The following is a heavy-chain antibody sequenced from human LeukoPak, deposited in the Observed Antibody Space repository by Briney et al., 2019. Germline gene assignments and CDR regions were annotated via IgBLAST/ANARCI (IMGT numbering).Heavy chain of an antibody. V-gene: IGHV4-34*01. CDR3: ARASGYSYGYWVDY. CDR2: INHSGST. J-gene: IGHJ4*02. CDR1: GGSFSGYY. D-gene: IGHD5-18*01. Sequence: PSETLSLTCAVYGGSFSGYYWSWIRQPPGKGLEWIGEINHSGSTNYNPSLKSRVTISVDTSKNQFSLKLSSVTAADTAVYYCARASGYSYGYWVDYWGQGTLVTVSS.